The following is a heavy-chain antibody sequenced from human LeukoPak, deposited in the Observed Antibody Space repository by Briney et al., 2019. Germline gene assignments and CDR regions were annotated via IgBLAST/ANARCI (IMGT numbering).Heavy chain of an antibody. J-gene: IGHJ4*02. V-gene: IGHV3-21*04. Sequence: GGSLRLSCAASGFTFSIYSMNWVRQAPGKGLEWVSSINAGSTYIYYADSLKGRFTISRDNAKKSLYLQMNSLRAEDTAFYYCARDWDSKLGKVGTTLGYWGQGTLVTVSS. D-gene: IGHD1-26*01. CDR1: GFTFSIYS. CDR3: ARDWDSKLGKVGTTLGY. CDR2: INAGSTYI.